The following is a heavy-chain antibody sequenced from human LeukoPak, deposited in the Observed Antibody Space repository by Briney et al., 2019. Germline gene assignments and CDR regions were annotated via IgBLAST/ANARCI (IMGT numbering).Heavy chain of an antibody. CDR3: ARNGDYRSHWFDP. D-gene: IGHD4-17*01. Sequence: PGGSLRLSCAASGFTFDDYAMNWVRQAPGKGLEWVSGINWNGDSTGYVDSVKGRFTISRDNAKNSLYLQMNSLRAEDTAVYYCARNGDYRSHWFDPWGQGTLVTVSS. V-gene: IGHV3-20*04. J-gene: IGHJ5*02. CDR1: GFTFDDYA. CDR2: INWNGDST.